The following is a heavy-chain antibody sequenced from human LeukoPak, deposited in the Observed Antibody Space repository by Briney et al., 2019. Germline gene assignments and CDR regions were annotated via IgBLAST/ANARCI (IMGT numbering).Heavy chain of an antibody. CDR3: AHSEGYSGYEAFDY. D-gene: IGHD5-12*01. V-gene: IGHV2-70*12. CDR1: GFSLSTTGMR. J-gene: IGHJ4*02. CDR2: SDWDDDK. Sequence: SGPTLVNPTQTLTLTCTFSGFSLSTTGMRVSWIRQPPGKALEWLARSDWDDDKFYSTSLKTRLTISKDTSKNQVVLTMTNMDPVDTATYYCAHSEGYSGYEAFDYWGQGTLVTVSS.